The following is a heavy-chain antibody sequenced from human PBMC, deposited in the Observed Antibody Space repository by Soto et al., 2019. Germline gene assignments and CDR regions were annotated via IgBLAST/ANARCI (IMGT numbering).Heavy chain of an antibody. D-gene: IGHD3-3*01. CDR2: IIPIFGTA. J-gene: IGHJ4*02. CDR3: ARGGRFHHYDFWSGYYANY. V-gene: IGHV1-69*13. Sequence: ASVKVSCKASGGTFSSYAMSWVRQAPGQGLEWMGGIIPIFGTANYAQKFQGRVTITADESTSTAYMELSSLRSEDTAVYYCARGGRFHHYDFWSGYYANYWGQGTLVTVSS. CDR1: GGTFSSYA.